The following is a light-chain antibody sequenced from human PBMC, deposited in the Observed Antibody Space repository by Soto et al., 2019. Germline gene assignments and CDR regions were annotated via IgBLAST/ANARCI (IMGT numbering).Light chain of an antibody. Sequence: DIVMTQSPLSLPVTPGEPASISCRSSQSLLHGNGYNYLDWYLQKPGQSPQLLIYLGSNRASGVPDRFSGSGSGTDFTLKISRVEAEDVGVYYCMQALQTPWTFGQGTKVDIK. CDR2: LGS. J-gene: IGKJ1*01. V-gene: IGKV2-28*01. CDR1: QSLLHGNGYNY. CDR3: MQALQTPWT.